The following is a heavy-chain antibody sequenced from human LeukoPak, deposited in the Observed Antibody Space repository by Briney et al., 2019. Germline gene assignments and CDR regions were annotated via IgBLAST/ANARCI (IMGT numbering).Heavy chain of an antibody. CDR2: ISYDGSNK. J-gene: IGHJ6*02. D-gene: IGHD6-19*01. Sequence: PGGSLGLSCAASGFTFSSYGMHWVRQAPGKGLEWVAVISYDGSNKYYADSVKGRFTISRDNSKNTLYLQMNSLRAEDTAVYYCTNMGSGDGMDVWGQGTTVTVSS. CDR1: GFTFSSYG. CDR3: TNMGSGDGMDV. V-gene: IGHV3-30*18.